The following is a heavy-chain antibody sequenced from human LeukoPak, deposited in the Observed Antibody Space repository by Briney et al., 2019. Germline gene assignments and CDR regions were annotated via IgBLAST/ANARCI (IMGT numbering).Heavy chain of an antibody. D-gene: IGHD2-15*01. CDR1: GGSIDTYY. J-gene: IGHJ6*02. Sequence: SETLSLTCTVSGGSIDTYYWSWIRQPPGKGLEWIGYIYYSGSTNYNPSVKSRVTISVHTSKNQFSLQLTSVTAADTAVYHCTRHGGGSAYHYYGLDVWGHGTTVTVSS. CDR3: TRHGGGSAYHYYGLDV. CDR2: IYYSGST. V-gene: IGHV4-59*08.